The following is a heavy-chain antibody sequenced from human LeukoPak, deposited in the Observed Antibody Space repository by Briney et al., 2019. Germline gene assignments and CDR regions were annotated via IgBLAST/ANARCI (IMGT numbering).Heavy chain of an antibody. CDR1: GGSISSYY. J-gene: IGHJ3*02. D-gene: IGHD6-13*01. V-gene: IGHV4-4*07. Sequence: PSETLSLTCTVSGGSISSYYWSWIRQPAGKGLEWIGRIYTSGSTNYNPSLKSRITISVDKSKNQFSLKVSSVTAADTAVYYCARDGSSWSPLDIWGQGTMVTVYS. CDR2: IYTSGST. CDR3: ARDGSSWSPLDI.